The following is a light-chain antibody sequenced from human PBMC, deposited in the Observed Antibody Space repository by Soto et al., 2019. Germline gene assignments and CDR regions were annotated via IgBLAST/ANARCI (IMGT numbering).Light chain of an antibody. CDR2: DTS. Sequence: EILLTQSPVTLSVSPGARATLSCRASQSLTSNLAWYQQRPGQAPRLLIYDTSTLATDVPARFSGSGSGTEFTLTIASLQSEDFAGYYCQQYNHWPRMLSFGGGTRVEL. V-gene: IGKV3-15*01. CDR1: QSLTSN. J-gene: IGKJ4*01. CDR3: QQYNHWPRMLS.